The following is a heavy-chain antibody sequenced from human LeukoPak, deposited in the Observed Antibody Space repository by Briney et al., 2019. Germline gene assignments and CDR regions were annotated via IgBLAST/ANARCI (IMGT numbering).Heavy chain of an antibody. Sequence: PSETLSLTCTVSGGSISSSSYYWGWIRQPPGKGLEWIGSIYYSGSTYYNPSLKSRVTISVDTSKNQFSLKLSSVTAADTAVYYCATGVVTDWDRFDYWGQGTLVTVSS. CDR1: GGSISSSSYY. CDR2: IYYSGST. J-gene: IGHJ4*02. V-gene: IGHV4-39*07. D-gene: IGHD4-23*01. CDR3: ATGVVTDWDRFDY.